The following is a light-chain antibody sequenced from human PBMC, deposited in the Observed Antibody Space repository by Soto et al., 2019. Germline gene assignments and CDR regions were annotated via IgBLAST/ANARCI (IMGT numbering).Light chain of an antibody. V-gene: IGLV3-21*02. J-gene: IGLJ3*02. CDR1: NIGRKT. CDR3: QVWDSSFAHPL. Sequence: SYELTQPPSVSVAPGQTASITCGGNNIGRKTVHWYQQRPGQAPVLVVYDDSDRPSGIPERFSGSNSGNTATLTISRVEAGDEADYSCQVWDSSFAHPLFGGGTKVTVL. CDR2: DDS.